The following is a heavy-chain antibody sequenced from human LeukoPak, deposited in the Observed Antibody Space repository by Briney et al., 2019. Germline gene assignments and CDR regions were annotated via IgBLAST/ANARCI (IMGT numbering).Heavy chain of an antibody. CDR2: INPNSGGT. Sequence: ASVKVSCKASGYTFTGYYMHWVRQAPGQGLEWMGWINPNSGGTNYPQKFQGRVTITRDTSISTAYMELSRLRSDDTAVYYCARGGGDSLLQNWFDPWGQGTLVTVSS. V-gene: IGHV1-2*02. D-gene: IGHD6-13*01. CDR1: GYTFTGYY. CDR3: ARGGGDSLLQNWFDP. J-gene: IGHJ5*02.